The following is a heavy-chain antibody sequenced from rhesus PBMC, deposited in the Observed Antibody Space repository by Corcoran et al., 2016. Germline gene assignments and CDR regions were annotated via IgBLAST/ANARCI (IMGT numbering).Heavy chain of an antibody. V-gene: IGHV4-173*01. J-gene: IGHJ5-2*02. Sequence: QLQLQESGPGLVKPSETLSLTCTVSGGSISSNSWSLIRQPPGKGMEWIGRISGSGGNTYYKPSLKSRVTISTDTSKNQFSRKLPSVTAADTAIYYCATFPDVWGRGVLVTVSS. CDR3: ATFPDV. CDR1: GGSISSNS. CDR2: ISGSGGNT.